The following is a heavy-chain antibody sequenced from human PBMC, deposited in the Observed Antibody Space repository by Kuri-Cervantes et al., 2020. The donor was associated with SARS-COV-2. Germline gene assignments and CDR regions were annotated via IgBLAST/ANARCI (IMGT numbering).Heavy chain of an antibody. CDR2: ISSSGSTI. CDR1: GFTFSSYE. CDR3: ARDPPRRSMDV. J-gene: IGHJ6*02. V-gene: IGHV3-48*03. Sequence: GGSLRLSCAASGFTFSSYEMNWVRQAPGKGLEWVSYISSSGSTIFYADSVKGRFTISRGNAKNSLYLQMNSLRAEDTAVYYCARDPPRRSMDVWGQGTTVTVSS.